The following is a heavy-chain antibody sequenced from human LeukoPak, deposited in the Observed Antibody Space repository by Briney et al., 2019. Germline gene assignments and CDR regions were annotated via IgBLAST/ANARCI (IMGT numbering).Heavy chain of an antibody. D-gene: IGHD3-10*01. J-gene: IGHJ4*02. CDR3: ARGSSGSGSSQDY. CDR2: ISGSGDNT. CDR1: GFTFSNYA. Sequence: GGSLRLSCAASGFTFSNYAMSWVRQAPGKGLEWVSAISGSGDNTYYADSVKGRFTVSRDNAKNSLYLQMNSLRAEDTAVYYCARGSSGSGSSQDYWGQGTLVTVSS. V-gene: IGHV3-23*01.